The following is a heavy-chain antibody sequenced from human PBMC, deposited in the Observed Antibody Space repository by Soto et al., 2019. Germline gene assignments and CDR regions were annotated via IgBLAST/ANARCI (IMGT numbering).Heavy chain of an antibody. V-gene: IGHV4-39*01. J-gene: IGHJ3*02. CDR1: GGSISSSSYY. Sequence: SETLSLTCTVSGGSISSSSYYWGWIRQPPGKGLEWIGSIYYSGSTYYNPSLKSRVTISVDTSKNQFSLKLSSVTAADTAVYYCARLPTYYDFWSGYYTAFDIWGQGTMVTVSS. CDR3: ARLPTYYDFWSGYYTAFDI. CDR2: IYYSGST. D-gene: IGHD3-3*01.